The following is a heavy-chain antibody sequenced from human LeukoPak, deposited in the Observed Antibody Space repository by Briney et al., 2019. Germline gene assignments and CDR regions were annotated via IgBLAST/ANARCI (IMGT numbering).Heavy chain of an antibody. CDR2: IYYSGST. CDR1: GGSISSYY. V-gene: IGHV4-59*01. J-gene: IGHJ4*02. D-gene: IGHD1-26*01. CDR3: ARLFGSGSYKPPASTDY. Sequence: SETLSLTCTVSGGSISSYYWSWIRQPPGKGLEWIGYIYYSGSTNYNPSLKSRVTISVDTSKNQFSLKLSSVTAADTAVYYCARLFGSGSYKPPASTDYWGQGTLVTVSS.